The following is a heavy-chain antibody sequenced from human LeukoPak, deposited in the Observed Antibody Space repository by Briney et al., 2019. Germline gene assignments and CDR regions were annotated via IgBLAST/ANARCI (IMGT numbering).Heavy chain of an antibody. Sequence: PSETLSLTCTVSGGSISSYYWNWIRLPPGKGLEWIGYIYSSGSTIYNPSLKSRVTISIDTSRNQFSLRLSSGTAADTAVYYCARDHCSGGSCYPGWFDPWGQGTLVTVSS. CDR2: IYSSGST. V-gene: IGHV4-59*01. D-gene: IGHD2-15*01. J-gene: IGHJ5*02. CDR1: GGSISSYY. CDR3: ARDHCSGGSCYPGWFDP.